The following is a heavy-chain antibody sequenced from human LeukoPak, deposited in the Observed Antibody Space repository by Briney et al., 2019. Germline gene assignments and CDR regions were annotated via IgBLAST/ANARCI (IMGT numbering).Heavy chain of an antibody. CDR2: FDPEDGET. V-gene: IGHV1-24*01. J-gene: IGHJ4*02. CDR1: GYTLTELS. D-gene: IGHD3-3*01. Sequence: ASVKVSCKVSGYTLTELSMHWVRQAPGKGLEWMGGFDPEDGETIYAQKFQGRVTMTEDTSTDTAYIELSSLRSEDTAVYYCATAIFGVVTKPYYFDYWGQGTLVTVSS. CDR3: ATAIFGVVTKPYYFDY.